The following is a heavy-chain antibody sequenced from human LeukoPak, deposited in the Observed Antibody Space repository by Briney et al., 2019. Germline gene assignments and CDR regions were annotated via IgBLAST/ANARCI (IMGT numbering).Heavy chain of an antibody. D-gene: IGHD2-15*01. Sequence: SETLSLTCTVSGGSIISSDYHWGWVRQPPGKGLEWIGTISYSGNTDYNPSLRSRVTISVDTSNNQFSLGLGSVTAADTAVYHCARHCCSGPAKRVFDIWGQGTMVTVSS. CDR2: ISYSGNT. J-gene: IGHJ3*02. CDR3: ARHCCSGPAKRVFDI. CDR1: GGSIISSDYH. V-gene: IGHV4-39*01.